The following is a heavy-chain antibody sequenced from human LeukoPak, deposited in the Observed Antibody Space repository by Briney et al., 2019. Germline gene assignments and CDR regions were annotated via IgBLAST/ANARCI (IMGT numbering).Heavy chain of an antibody. CDR3: ARDGRYYPIVVVAATRLDYYYGMDV. CDR1: GFTFSSYG. V-gene: IGHV3-30*02. CDR2: IRHDGSNK. Sequence: PGGSLRLSCAASGFTFSSYGMHWVRQAPGKGLEWVACIRHDGSNKYYADSVKGRFTISRDNSKNTLYLQMNSLRAEDTAVYYCARDGRYYPIVVVAATRLDYYYGMDVWGQGTTVTVSS. J-gene: IGHJ6*02. D-gene: IGHD2-15*01.